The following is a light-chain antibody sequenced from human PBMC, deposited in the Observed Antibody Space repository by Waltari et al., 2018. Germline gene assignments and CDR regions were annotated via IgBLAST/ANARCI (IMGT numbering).Light chain of an antibody. J-gene: IGLJ3*02. CDR3: SSYTRRSYWV. CDR2: KVN. V-gene: IGLV2-14*01. Sequence: QSALTQPASVSGSPGQSITISCTGTSSDVGFYDFVSWFQHHPGKAPKVLIYKVNNRPSGVSTRFSGSKSANTASLTISGLQAEDEADYYCSSYTRRSYWVFGGGTQLTVL. CDR1: SSDVGFYDF.